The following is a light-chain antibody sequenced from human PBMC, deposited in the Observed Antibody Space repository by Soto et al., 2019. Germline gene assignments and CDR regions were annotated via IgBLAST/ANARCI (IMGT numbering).Light chain of an antibody. CDR2: DTS. CDR3: LLSYSGARHVV. Sequence: QAVVTQEPSLTVSPGGTVTLTCGSSTGAVTSGHYPYWFQQKPGQAPRTLIYDTSNKHSWTPARFSGSLLGGKAALTLSGAQREDEAEYYCLLSYSGARHVVFGGGTKLTVL. V-gene: IGLV7-46*01. CDR1: TGAVTSGHY. J-gene: IGLJ2*01.